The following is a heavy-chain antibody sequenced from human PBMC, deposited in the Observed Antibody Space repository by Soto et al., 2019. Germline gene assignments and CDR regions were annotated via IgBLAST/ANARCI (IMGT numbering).Heavy chain of an antibody. Sequence: SETLSLTCAVYGGSFSGYYWSWIRQPPGKGLEWIGEINHSGSTNYNPSLKSRVTISVDTSKNQFSLKLSSVTAADTAVYYCARWTTNIVVVVAATGPRDGGFDYWGQGTLVTVSS. J-gene: IGHJ4*02. CDR2: INHSGST. CDR1: GGSFSGYY. D-gene: IGHD2-15*01. V-gene: IGHV4-34*01. CDR3: ARWTTNIVVVVAATGPRDGGFDY.